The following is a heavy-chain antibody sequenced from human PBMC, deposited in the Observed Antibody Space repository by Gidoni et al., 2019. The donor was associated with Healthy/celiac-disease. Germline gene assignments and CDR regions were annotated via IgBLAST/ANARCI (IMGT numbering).Heavy chain of an antibody. V-gene: IGHV3-15*01. CDR2: IKSKTDGGTT. CDR1: GFTFSNAW. Sequence: EVQLVESGGGLVKPGGSLRPSCAASGFTFSNAWMSWVGQAPGKGLEWVGRIKSKTDGGTTDYAAPVKGRFTISRDDSKNTLYLQMNSLKTEDTAVYYCTTDQNSYYYDSSGYQGGAFDIWGQGTMVTVSS. CDR3: TTDQNSYYYDSSGYQGGAFDI. J-gene: IGHJ3*02. D-gene: IGHD3-22*01.